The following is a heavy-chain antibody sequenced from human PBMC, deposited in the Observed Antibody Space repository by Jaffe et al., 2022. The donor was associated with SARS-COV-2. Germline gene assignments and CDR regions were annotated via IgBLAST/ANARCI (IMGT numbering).Heavy chain of an antibody. CDR1: GYSFTSHW. CDR2: IDPADSYT. D-gene: IGHD5-18*01. CDR3: ARGDVDTPMASDY. Sequence: EVQLVQSGAEVKRPGESLRISCQGSGYSFTSHWINWVRQMPGKGLEWMGRIDPADSYTNYSPSFQGHVTISADKSLSTAYLQWSSLKASDTAMYYCARGDVDTPMASDYWGQGTLVTVSS. V-gene: IGHV5-10-1*03. J-gene: IGHJ4*02.